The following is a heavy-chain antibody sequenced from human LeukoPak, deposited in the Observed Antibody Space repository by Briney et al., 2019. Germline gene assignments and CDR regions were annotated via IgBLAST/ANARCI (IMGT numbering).Heavy chain of an antibody. V-gene: IGHV3-21*01. CDR3: ARIETAVAGMMDY. J-gene: IGHJ4*02. D-gene: IGHD6-19*01. Sequence: GGSLRLSCAASGFTFSSYSMNWVRQAPGKGLEWVSSISSSSYIYYADSVKGRFTISRDNAKNSLYLQMNSLRAEDTAVYYCARIETAVAGMMDYWGQGTLVTVSS. CDR1: GFTFSSYS. CDR2: ISSSSYI.